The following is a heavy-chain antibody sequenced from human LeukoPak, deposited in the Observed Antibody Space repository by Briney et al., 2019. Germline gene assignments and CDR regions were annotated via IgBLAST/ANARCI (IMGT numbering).Heavy chain of an antibody. CDR3: ARDWGAGVTAAGTLLSYFDY. CDR2: IYHSGST. Sequence: SETLSLTCAVSGGSISSSNWWSWVRQPPGKGLEWIGEIYHSGSTNYNPSLKSRVTISVDKSKNQFSLKLSSVTAADTAVYYCARDWGAGVTAAGTLLSYFDYWGQGTLVTVSS. CDR1: GGSISSSNW. V-gene: IGHV4-4*02. J-gene: IGHJ4*02. D-gene: IGHD6-13*01.